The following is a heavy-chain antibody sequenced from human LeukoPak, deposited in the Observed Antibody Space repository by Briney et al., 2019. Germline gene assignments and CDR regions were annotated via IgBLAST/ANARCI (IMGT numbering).Heavy chain of an antibody. J-gene: IGHJ4*02. D-gene: IGHD1-26*01. CDR2: INPNSGGT. Sequence: ASVKVSCKASGYTFTGYYMHWVRQAPRQGLEWMGWINPNSGGTNYAQKLQGRVTMTRDTSISTAYMELSRLRSDDTAVYYCARYSGSYYEGGYDYWGQGTLVTVSS. CDR1: GYTFTGYY. V-gene: IGHV1-2*02. CDR3: ARYSGSYYEGGYDY.